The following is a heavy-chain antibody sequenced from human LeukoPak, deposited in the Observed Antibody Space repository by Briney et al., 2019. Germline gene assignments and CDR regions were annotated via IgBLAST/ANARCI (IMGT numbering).Heavy chain of an antibody. D-gene: IGHD3-3*01. CDR1: GFTFSDYY. V-gene: IGHV3-11*04. J-gene: IGHJ6*03. Sequence: PGGSLRLSCAASGFTFSDYYMSWIRQAPGKGLEWVSYISSSGSTIYYADSVKGRFTISRDNAKNSLYLQMNSLRAEDTAVYYCARVHYDFWSGYLRAPGYTDVWGKGTTVTVSS. CDR3: ARVHYDFWSGYLRAPGYTDV. CDR2: ISSSGSTI.